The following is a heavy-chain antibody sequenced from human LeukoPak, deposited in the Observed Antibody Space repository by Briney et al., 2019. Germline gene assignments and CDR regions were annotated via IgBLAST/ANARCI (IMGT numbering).Heavy chain of an antibody. V-gene: IGHV4-59*08. CDR1: GGSISSYY. D-gene: IGHD4-23*01. CDR3: ASYGGNVGDAFDI. CDR2: MYYDGSP. Sequence: SETLSLTCTVSGGSISSYYWSWIRQPPGKGLELIGYMYYDGSPNYNPSLKSRVTISVDTSRNQFSLKLNSVTAADTAVYYCASYGGNVGDAFDIWGQGTMVTVSS. J-gene: IGHJ3*02.